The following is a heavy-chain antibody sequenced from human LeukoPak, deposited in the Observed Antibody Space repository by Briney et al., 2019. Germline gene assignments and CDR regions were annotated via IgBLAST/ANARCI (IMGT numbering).Heavy chain of an antibody. Sequence: PGGSLSLSCAAFGFTFSSYGMHWVRQAPGKGLEWVAFIRYDGSNKYYADSVKGRFTISRDNSKNTLYLQMNSLRAEDTAVYYCAKDRIVVVPAALDYWSQGTLVTVSS. CDR3: AKDRIVVVPAALDY. J-gene: IGHJ4*02. D-gene: IGHD2-2*01. CDR1: GFTFSSYG. V-gene: IGHV3-30*02. CDR2: IRYDGSNK.